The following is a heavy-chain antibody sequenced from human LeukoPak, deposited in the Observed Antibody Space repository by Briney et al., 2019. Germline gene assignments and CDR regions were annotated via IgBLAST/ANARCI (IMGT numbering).Heavy chain of an antibody. Sequence: GGSLRLSCAASGFTFSSYSMNRVRQAPGKGLEWVSSISSSSSYIYYADSVKGRFTISRDNAKNSLYLQMNSLRAEDTAVYYCASGGGGSYYGVFVYWGQGTLVTVSS. CDR2: ISSSSSYI. D-gene: IGHD1-26*01. CDR3: ASGGGGSYYGVFVY. J-gene: IGHJ4*02. CDR1: GFTFSSYS. V-gene: IGHV3-21*01.